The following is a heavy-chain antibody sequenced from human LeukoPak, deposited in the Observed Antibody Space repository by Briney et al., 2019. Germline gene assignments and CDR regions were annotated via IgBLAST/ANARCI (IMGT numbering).Heavy chain of an antibody. J-gene: IGHJ5*01. CDR2: ITHDGGSQ. CDR3: FTGRHYYYDS. V-gene: IGHV3-30*01. D-gene: IGHD3-22*01. Sequence: GPSLRLSCAASGLTFSTYPIHWVRQAPDEGGEWVAVITHDGGSQYYADSVKGRFTISRDNSKNTVFLHMNSLRPEDTAVYYCFTGRHYYYDSWGQGTLVTVSS. CDR1: GLTFSTYP.